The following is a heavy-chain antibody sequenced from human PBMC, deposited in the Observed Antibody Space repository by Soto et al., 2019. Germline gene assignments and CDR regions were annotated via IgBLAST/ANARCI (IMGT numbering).Heavy chain of an antibody. CDR2: ISYDGSNK. D-gene: IGHD3-3*01. V-gene: IGHV3-30-3*01. J-gene: IGHJ4*02. CDR3: ARGTDNYDFWSGYYLSLYFDY. CDR1: GFTFSSYA. Sequence: GGSLRLSCAASGFTFSSYAMHWVRQAPGKGLEWVAVISYDGSNKYYADSVKGRFTISRDNSKNTLYLQMNSLRAEDTAVYYCARGTDNYDFWSGYYLSLYFDYWGQGTLVTVSS.